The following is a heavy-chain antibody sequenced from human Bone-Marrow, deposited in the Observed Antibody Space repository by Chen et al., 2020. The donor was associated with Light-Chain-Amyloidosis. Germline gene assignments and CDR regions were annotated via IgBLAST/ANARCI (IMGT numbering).Heavy chain of an antibody. CDR3: AREKITGPRQSDALDI. J-gene: IGHJ3*02. V-gene: IGHV3-30*03. D-gene: IGHD1-20*01. CDR2: ISYDANRD. Sequence: QVQLVESGGGVVQPGRSLRLSCGASGFTFSSYGIFWVRKAPGKGLEWVALISYDANRDFYADSVKGRFTVSRDNSKNTLYLQMNYLSAEDTAVYYCAREKITGPRQSDALDIWGQGTMVTVSS. CDR1: GFTFSSYG.